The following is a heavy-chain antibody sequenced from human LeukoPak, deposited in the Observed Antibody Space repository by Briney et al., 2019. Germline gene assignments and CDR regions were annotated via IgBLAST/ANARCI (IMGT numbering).Heavy chain of an antibody. D-gene: IGHD3-3*01. V-gene: IGHV1-2*02. CDR2: INPNSGGT. J-gene: IGHJ4*02. Sequence: ASVKVSCKASGGTFSSYAISWVRQAPGQGLEWMGWINPNSGGTNYAQKFQGRVTMTRDTSISTAYMELSRLRSDDTAVYYCARDQDFWSGSYYFDYWGQGTLVTVSS. CDR3: ARDQDFWSGSYYFDY. CDR1: GGTFSSYA.